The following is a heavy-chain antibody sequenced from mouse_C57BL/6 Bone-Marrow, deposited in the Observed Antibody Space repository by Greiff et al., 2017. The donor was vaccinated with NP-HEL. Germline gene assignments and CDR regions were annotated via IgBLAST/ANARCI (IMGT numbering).Heavy chain of an antibody. D-gene: IGHD2-4*01. CDR3: TTPFYYDYDVGFAY. J-gene: IGHJ3*01. CDR1: GFNIKDDY. V-gene: IGHV14-4*01. Sequence: EVKLMESGAELVRPGASVKLSCTASGFNIKDDYMHWVKQRPEQGLEWIGWIDPENGDTEYASKFQGKATITADTSSNTAYLQLSSLTSEDTAVYYCTTPFYYDYDVGFAYWGQGTLVTVSA. CDR2: IDPENGDT.